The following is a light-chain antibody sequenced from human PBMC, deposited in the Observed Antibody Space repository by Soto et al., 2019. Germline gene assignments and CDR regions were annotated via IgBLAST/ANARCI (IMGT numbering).Light chain of an antibody. CDR2: DAS. J-gene: IGKJ5*01. CDR1: QSVSNY. CDR3: QQRSTWPQST. Sequence: EIVLTQSPATLSLSPGEIATLSCRASQSVSNYLAWYQQKPGQAPRLLIYDASNRATGIPARFSGSGSGTDFTLTISSLEPEDFAVYCCQQRSTWPQSTCGQGTRLEIK. V-gene: IGKV3-11*01.